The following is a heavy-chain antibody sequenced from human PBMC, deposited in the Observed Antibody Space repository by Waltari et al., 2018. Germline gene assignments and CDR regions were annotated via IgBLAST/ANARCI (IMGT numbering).Heavy chain of an antibody. CDR3: ARVPNCSGGSCYPANYYYMDV. Sequence: QVQLVQSGAEVKKPGSSVKVSCKASGGTFSSYAISWVRPAPGQGLEWMGGIIPIFGTANYAQKFQGRVTITADESTSTAYMELSSLRSEDTAVYYCARVPNCSGGSCYPANYYYMDVWGKGTTVTVSS. CDR2: IIPIFGTA. V-gene: IGHV1-69*12. CDR1: GGTFSSYA. J-gene: IGHJ6*03. D-gene: IGHD2-15*01.